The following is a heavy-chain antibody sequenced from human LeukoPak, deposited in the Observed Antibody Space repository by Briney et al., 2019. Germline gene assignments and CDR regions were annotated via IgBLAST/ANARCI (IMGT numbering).Heavy chain of an antibody. Sequence: GGSLRLSCSASGFPFSSYAMHWVRQAPGKGLQYVSAISSNGGSTYYADSVKGRFTISRDNSKNTLYLQMSSLRAEDTAVYYCVKDSEVVPAMANWFDPWGQGTLVTASS. CDR3: VKDSEVVPAMANWFDP. D-gene: IGHD2-2*01. CDR2: ISSNGGST. J-gene: IGHJ5*02. CDR1: GFPFSSYA. V-gene: IGHV3-64D*06.